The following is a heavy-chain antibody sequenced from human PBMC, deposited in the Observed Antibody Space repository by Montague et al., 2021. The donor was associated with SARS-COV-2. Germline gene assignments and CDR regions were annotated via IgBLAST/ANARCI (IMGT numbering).Heavy chain of an antibody. D-gene: IGHD4-11*01. CDR2: ISSSSSYI. J-gene: IGHJ6*02. Sequence: SLRLSCAASGFTFSSYSMHWVRQAPGKGLEWVSPISSSSSYIYYADSVKGRFTISRDNAKNSLYLQMNSLRAEDTAVYYCASELHPSYYYGMDVWGQGTTVTVSS. V-gene: IGHV3-21*01. CDR3: ASELHPSYYYGMDV. CDR1: GFTFSSYS.